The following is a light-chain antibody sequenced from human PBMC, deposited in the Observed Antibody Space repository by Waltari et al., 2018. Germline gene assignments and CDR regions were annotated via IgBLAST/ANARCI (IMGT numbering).Light chain of an antibody. J-gene: IGKJ2*01. V-gene: IGKV1-39*01. CDR2: PAS. Sequence: DIQLTQSPSYLSASVGDRVTITCRASQTLTTYLNWYQQRPGTAPKFLIYPASNLETGVPSRFSGGGSGTDFTLTISGLQPDDFATYYCQQSKEVPFTFGQGTKLEIK. CDR3: QQSKEVPFT. CDR1: QTLTTY.